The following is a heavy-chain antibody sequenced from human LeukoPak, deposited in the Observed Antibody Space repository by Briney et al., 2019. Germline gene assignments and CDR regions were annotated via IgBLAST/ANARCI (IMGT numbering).Heavy chain of an antibody. Sequence: SETLSLTCAVSGGSYSGYYWSWIRQPPGKGLEWIGEINHSGSTNYNPSLKSRVTISVDTSRNQFFLKLSSVTAADTAVYYCARARPLYYYGSGSYNWFDPWGQGTLVTVSS. CDR1: GGSYSGYY. V-gene: IGHV4-34*01. CDR2: INHSGST. CDR3: ARARPLYYYGSGSYNWFDP. J-gene: IGHJ5*02. D-gene: IGHD3-10*01.